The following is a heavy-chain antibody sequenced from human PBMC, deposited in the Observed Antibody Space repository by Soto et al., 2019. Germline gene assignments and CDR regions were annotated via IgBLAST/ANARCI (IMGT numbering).Heavy chain of an antibody. V-gene: IGHV1-18*01. Sequence: QVQLVQSGAEVKKPGASVKVSCKASGYTFTSYGFSWVRQAPGQGLEWMGWISCYNGNTNYAQNLQGRVTMTTDTSTSTAYMETRSLRSVDTAVYYCARSWLPPDDYYCYREAWGKGTTVTVPS. CDR3: ARSWLPPDDYYCYREA. CDR1: GYTFTSYG. D-gene: IGHD5-12*01. CDR2: ISCYNGNT. J-gene: IGHJ6*03.